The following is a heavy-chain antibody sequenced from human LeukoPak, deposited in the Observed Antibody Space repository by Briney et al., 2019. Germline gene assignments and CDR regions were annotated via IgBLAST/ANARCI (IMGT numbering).Heavy chain of an antibody. J-gene: IGHJ4*02. CDR1: SGSISSGGYC. Sequence: SETLSLTCTVSSGSISSGGYCWSWVRQHPGKCLEWVGYIYYSGSTYYNPSLKSRVTISVDTSKNQFSLKLRSVTAADTAVYYCARGSPGRFDILTGFDYWGQGTLVTVSS. D-gene: IGHD3-9*01. CDR2: IYYSGST. CDR3: ARGSPGRFDILTGFDY. V-gene: IGHV4-31*03.